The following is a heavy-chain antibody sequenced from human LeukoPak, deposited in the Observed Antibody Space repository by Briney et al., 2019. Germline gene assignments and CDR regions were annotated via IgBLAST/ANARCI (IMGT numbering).Heavy chain of an antibody. Sequence: SETLSLTCTVSGGSISSYYWSWIRQPPGKGLEWIGYIYYSGSTNYNPSLKSRVTISVDTSKNQFSLKLSTVTAADTAVYYCARAARPDWFDPWGQGTLVTVSS. CDR2: IYYSGST. CDR1: GGSISSYY. D-gene: IGHD6-6*01. V-gene: IGHV4-59*01. J-gene: IGHJ5*02. CDR3: ARAARPDWFDP.